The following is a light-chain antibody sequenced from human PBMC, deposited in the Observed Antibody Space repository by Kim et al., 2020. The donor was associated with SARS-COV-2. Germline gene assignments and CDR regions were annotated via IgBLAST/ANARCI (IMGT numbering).Light chain of an antibody. V-gene: IGKV3-11*01. Sequence: EIVLTQSPATLSLSPGDRVTLSCRASQSVRGYVAWYQQRPGQSPRLLIYDSSRRATGLPARFSGSGSGTDFTLTISSLEPEDFAVYYCQQRSSWPITFGQGTRLEIK. CDR1: QSVRGY. CDR3: QQRSSWPIT. J-gene: IGKJ5*01. CDR2: DSS.